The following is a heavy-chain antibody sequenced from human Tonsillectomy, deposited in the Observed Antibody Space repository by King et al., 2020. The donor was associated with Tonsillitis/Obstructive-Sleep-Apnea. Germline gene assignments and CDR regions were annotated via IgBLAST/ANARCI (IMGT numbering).Heavy chain of an antibody. CDR3: AEDSVSNAHLLEWLLSRSGPPNWFDP. CDR2: ISAYNGNT. D-gene: IGHD3-3*01. V-gene: IGHV1-18*01. CDR1: GYTFTSYG. J-gene: IGHJ5*02. Sequence: VQLVESGAEVKKPGASVKVSCKASGYTFTSYGISWVRQAPGQGLEWMGWISAYNGNTNYAQKLQGRVTMTTDTSTSTAYMELRSLRSDDTAVYYCAEDSVSNAHLLEWLLSRSGPPNWFDPWGQGTLVTVSS.